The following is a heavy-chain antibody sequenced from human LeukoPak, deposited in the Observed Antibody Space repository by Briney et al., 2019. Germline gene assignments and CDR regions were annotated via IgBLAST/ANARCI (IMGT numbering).Heavy chain of an antibody. D-gene: IGHD1-1*01. CDR3: AKRSSESNNWYYFDY. V-gene: IGHV3-30*18. Sequence: PGRSLRLSCVTSGFTFSSYGMDWVRQAPGKGLEWVAVISYDAANEYYADSVKGRFTISRDNSKNTVYPQMNSLRTEDTAMYYCAKRSSESNNWYYFDYWGQGTLVTVSS. CDR1: GFTFSSYG. CDR2: ISYDAANE. J-gene: IGHJ4*02.